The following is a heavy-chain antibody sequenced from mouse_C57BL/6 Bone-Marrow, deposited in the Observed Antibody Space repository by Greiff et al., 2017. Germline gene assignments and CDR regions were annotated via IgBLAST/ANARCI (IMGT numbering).Heavy chain of an antibody. CDR3: ARYYGSPLDY. D-gene: IGHD1-1*01. Sequence: QVHVKQSGAELVKPGASVKMSCKASGYTFTSYWITWVKQRPGQGLEWIGDIYPGSGSTNYNEKFKSKATLTVDTSSSTAYMQLSSLTSEDSAVYYCARYYGSPLDYWGQGTTLTVSS. CDR2: IYPGSGST. CDR1: GYTFTSYW. J-gene: IGHJ2*01. V-gene: IGHV1-55*01.